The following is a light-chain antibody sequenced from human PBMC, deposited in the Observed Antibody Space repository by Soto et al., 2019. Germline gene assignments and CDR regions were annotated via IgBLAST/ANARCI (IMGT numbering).Light chain of an antibody. CDR3: QSYDRSLRGDV. J-gene: IGLJ1*01. Sequence: QTVVTQPPSVSGAPGQRVTISCTGSSSNIGSPYGVHWYQQVPGTAPKLLIYGNDNRPSGVPDRFSGSKSGSSASLAITGVQAEDEADYYCQSYDRSLRGDVFGTGTKLTVL. CDR1: SSNIGSPYG. CDR2: GND. V-gene: IGLV1-40*01.